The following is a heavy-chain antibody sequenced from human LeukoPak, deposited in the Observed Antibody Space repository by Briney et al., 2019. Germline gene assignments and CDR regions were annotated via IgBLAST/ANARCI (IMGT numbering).Heavy chain of an antibody. D-gene: IGHD2-21*01. V-gene: IGHV3-21*01. CDR1: GFTFSSYS. J-gene: IGHJ4*02. CDR2: ISSSSSYI. Sequence: GGSLRLSCAASGFTFSSYSMNWVRQAPGKGLEWVSSISSSSSYIYYADSVKGRFTISRDNAKNSLYLQMNSLRAEDTAVYYCAKATRIVASLYYFDYWGQGTLVTVSS. CDR3: AKATRIVASLYYFDY.